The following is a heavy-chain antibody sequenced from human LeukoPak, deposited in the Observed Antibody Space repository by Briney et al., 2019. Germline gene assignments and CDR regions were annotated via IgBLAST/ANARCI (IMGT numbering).Heavy chain of an antibody. J-gene: IGHJ4*02. V-gene: IGHV4-59*04. CDR1: GGSISSYY. D-gene: IGHD2/OR15-2a*01. CDR3: ARHSVLGGYYFDY. CDR2: IYYSGST. Sequence: PSETLSLTCTVSGGSISSYYWSWIRQPPGKGLEWIGYIYYSGSTYYNPSLKSRVTISVDTSRNQFSLKLSSVTAADTAVYYCARHSVLGGYYFDYWGQGTLVTVSS.